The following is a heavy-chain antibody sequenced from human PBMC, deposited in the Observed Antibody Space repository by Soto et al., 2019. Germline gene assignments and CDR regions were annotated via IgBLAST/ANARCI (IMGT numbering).Heavy chain of an antibody. J-gene: IGHJ5*02. D-gene: IGHD3-10*01. CDR3: ARAGGYYLTHWFDP. CDR2: ISAYNGNT. Sequence: ASVKVSCKASGYTFTSYGISWVRQAPGQGLEWMGWISAYNGNTNYAQKLQGRVTMTTDSSTSTAYMELRSLRSDDTAVYYCARAGGYYLTHWFDPWGQGTLVTVSS. CDR1: GYTFTSYG. V-gene: IGHV1-18*01.